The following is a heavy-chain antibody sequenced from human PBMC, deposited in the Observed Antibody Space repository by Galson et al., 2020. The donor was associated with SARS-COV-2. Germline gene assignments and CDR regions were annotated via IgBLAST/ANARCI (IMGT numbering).Heavy chain of an antibody. CDR3: ARNLYCDTTSCSAFDL. D-gene: IGHD3-9*01. CDR1: GFIFSDFW. J-gene: IGHJ3*01. V-gene: IGHV3-7*03. CDR2: IDPHGREK. Sequence: TGGSLRLSCAASGFIFSDFWMSWVRQPPQRGLGWVANIDPHGREKFYVDSVKGRFSISRDNDKNLLWIEMTVLSAEDSALYYCARNLYCDTTSCSAFDLWGRGTPVSVSS.